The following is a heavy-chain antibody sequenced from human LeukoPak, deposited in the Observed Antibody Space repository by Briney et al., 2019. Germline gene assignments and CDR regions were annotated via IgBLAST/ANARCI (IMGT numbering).Heavy chain of an antibody. D-gene: IGHD6-19*01. CDR2: INPNSGGT. CDR3: ARESVEQWLDY. CDR1: GYTFTVYY. Sequence: ASVTVSCKASGYTFTVYYMHWVRQAPGQRLEWMGWINPNSGGTNYAQKFQGRVTMTRDTSISTAYMELSRLRSDDTAVYYGARESVEQWLDYWGQGTLVTVSS. J-gene: IGHJ4*02. V-gene: IGHV1-2*02.